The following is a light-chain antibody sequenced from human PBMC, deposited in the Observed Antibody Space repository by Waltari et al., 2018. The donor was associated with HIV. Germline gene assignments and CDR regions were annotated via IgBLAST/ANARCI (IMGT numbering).Light chain of an antibody. V-gene: IGLV3-19*01. CDR1: SLRSYY. Sequence: SSELTQDPSVSVALGQTVRITCQGDSLRSYYASWYQPKSGQAPVVVFFGRNNRPSGIPDRFSGSSSGNTASLTITGAEAEDEADYYCHSRDSSGYHVVFGGGTKVTVL. J-gene: IGLJ2*01. CDR3: HSRDSSGYHVV. CDR2: GRN.